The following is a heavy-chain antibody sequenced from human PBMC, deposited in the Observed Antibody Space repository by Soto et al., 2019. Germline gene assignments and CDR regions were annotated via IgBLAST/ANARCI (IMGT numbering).Heavy chain of an antibody. CDR2: INHSGST. J-gene: IGHJ6*03. CDR3: ARAGANYYYYYMDV. CDR1: GGSFSGYY. V-gene: IGHV4-34*01. Sequence: SETLSLTCAVYGGSFSGYYWSWIRQPPGKGLEWIGEINHSGSTNYNPSLKSRVTISVDTSKNQFSLKLSSVTAADTAVYYCARAGANYYYYYMDVWGKGTTVTVSS.